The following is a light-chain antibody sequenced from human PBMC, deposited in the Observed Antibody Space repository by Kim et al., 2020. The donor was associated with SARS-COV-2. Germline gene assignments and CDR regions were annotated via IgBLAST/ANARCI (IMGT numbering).Light chain of an antibody. Sequence: LGQKVRITCQGDSLRSYYASWYQQKPGQAPILVIYGKNNRPSGIPDRFSGSSSGNTASLTITGAQAEDEADYYCNSRDSSGNHVVFGGGTQLTVL. CDR3: NSRDSSGNHVV. J-gene: IGLJ2*01. CDR2: GKN. V-gene: IGLV3-19*01. CDR1: SLRSYY.